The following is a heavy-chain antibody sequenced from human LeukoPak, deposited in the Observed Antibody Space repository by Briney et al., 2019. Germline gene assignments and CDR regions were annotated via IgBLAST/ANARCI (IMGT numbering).Heavy chain of an antibody. CDR3: ARGQLYTGSYLFDF. D-gene: IGHD1-26*01. CDR1: GFTFRNYA. J-gene: IGHJ4*02. CDR2: ISGSGGST. V-gene: IGHV3-23*01. Sequence: PGGSLRLSCAASGFTFRNYAMSWVRQAPGKGLEWVSAISGSGGSTYYADSVKGRFTISRDNAKNSLYLQMNSLRAEDTAVYYCARGQLYTGSYLFDFWGQGTLVTVSS.